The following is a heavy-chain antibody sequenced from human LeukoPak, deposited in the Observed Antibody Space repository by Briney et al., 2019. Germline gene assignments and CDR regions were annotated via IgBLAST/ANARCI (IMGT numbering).Heavy chain of an antibody. CDR1: GFTFDDYT. J-gene: IGHJ1*01. V-gene: IGHV3-43*01. Sequence: GGSLRLSCAASGFTFDDYTMHWVRQAPGKRLEWVSLITWDGGSTYYADSVKSRFTISRDNSKNSLYLQMNSLRAEDTALYYCAKGGYSYGTTALEYFQHWGQGTLVTVSS. CDR3: AKGGYSYGTTALEYFQH. D-gene: IGHD5-18*01. CDR2: ITWDGGST.